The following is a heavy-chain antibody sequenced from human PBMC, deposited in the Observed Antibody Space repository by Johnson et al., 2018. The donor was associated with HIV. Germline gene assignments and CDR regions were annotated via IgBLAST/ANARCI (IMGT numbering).Heavy chain of an antibody. Sequence: VQLVESGGGLVQPGGSLRLSCAASGFTVSSNYMSWVRQAPGQGLEWVSVIYSGGRTYSADSVTGRFPISRDNSKNTLYLQMNSRRAEDTAVYYCAKVKTRFGESPDAFDIWGQGTMVTVSS. CDR3: AKVKTRFGESPDAFDI. V-gene: IGHV3-66*01. D-gene: IGHD3-10*01. J-gene: IGHJ3*02. CDR1: GFTVSSNY. CDR2: IYSGGRT.